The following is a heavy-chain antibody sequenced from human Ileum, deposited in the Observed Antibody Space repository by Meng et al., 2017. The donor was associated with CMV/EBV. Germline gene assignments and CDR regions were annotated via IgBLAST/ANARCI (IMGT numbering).Heavy chain of an antibody. CDR2: MNSDGSST. CDR3: ARAYCSTSTCIRAYDI. J-gene: IGHJ3*02. CDR1: GFTFSRFW. Sequence: GGSLRLSCAASGFTFSRFWMHWVRQAPGKGLVWVSRMNSDGSSTTYADSVKGRFTISRDNAKNMLYLQMNSLRAEDTAVYYCARAYCSTSTCIRAYDIWGQRTMVTVSS. D-gene: IGHD2/OR15-2a*01. V-gene: IGHV3-74*01.